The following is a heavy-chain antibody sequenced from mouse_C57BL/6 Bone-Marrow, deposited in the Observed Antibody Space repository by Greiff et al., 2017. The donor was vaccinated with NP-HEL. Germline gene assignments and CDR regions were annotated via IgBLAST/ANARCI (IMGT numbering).Heavy chain of an antibody. CDR1: GFTFSDYY. V-gene: IGHV5-12*01. J-gene: IGHJ3*01. CDR2: ISNGGGST. Sequence: EVMLVESGGGLVQPGGSLKLSCAASGFTFSDYYMYWVRQTPEKRLEWVAYISNGGGSTYYPDTVKGRFTISRENAKNTLYMQMSRLKSEDTAMYYCARLDGSSSYWGQGTLVTVSA. D-gene: IGHD1-1*01. CDR3: ARLDGSSSY.